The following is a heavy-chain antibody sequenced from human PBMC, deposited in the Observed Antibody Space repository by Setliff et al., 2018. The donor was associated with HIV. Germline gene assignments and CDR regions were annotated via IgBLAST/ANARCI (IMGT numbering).Heavy chain of an antibody. V-gene: IGHV4-39*01. J-gene: IGHJ5*02. Sequence: PSETLSLTCSVSGGSISDNKYYWSWIRQPPGKGLEWTGSIYHTGKTYYNSALKKRLTISVDTSKNQFSLELSSVTAADTAVYYCASRVYYYDESRILREEGFVPWGQGTLVTVSS. CDR3: ASRVYYYDESRILREEGFVP. D-gene: IGHD3-22*01. CDR2: IYHTGKT. CDR1: GGSISDNKYY.